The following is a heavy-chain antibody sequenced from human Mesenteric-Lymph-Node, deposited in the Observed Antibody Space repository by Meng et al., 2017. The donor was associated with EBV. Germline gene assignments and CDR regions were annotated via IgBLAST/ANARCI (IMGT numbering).Heavy chain of an antibody. CDR1: GFTFSRYG. J-gene: IGHJ4*02. V-gene: IGHV3-33*01. D-gene: IGHD2-15*01. Sequence: VDSGGGVVQPGRSLRLSLAASGFTFSRYGMHWVRQAPGKGLEWVAVIWYDGTKTYYAESVEGRFTISRDNSKNTLYLQMNSLRVEDTAVYYCVGSGVVVATLDFWGQGTLVTVSS. CDR2: IWYDGTKT. CDR3: VGSGVVVATLDF.